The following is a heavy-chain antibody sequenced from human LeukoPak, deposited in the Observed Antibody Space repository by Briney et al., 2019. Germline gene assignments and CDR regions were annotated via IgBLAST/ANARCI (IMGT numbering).Heavy chain of an antibody. V-gene: IGHV4-34*01. J-gene: IGHJ6*03. Sequence: PSETLSLTCAVYGGSFSGYSWSWLRQPPGRGLEWIGQINQSGSTNYSPSLKSRVTISVDTSKNQFSLRLSSVTAADTAVYYCARVKEMETTFYYFYYYMDVWGKGTTVTVSS. CDR1: GGSFSGYS. CDR2: INQSGST. D-gene: IGHD5-24*01. CDR3: ARVKEMETTFYYFYYYMDV.